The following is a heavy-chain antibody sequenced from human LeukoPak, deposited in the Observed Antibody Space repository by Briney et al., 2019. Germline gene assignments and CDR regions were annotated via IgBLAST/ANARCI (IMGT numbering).Heavy chain of an antibody. CDR1: GGSISSYY. CDR3: ARECSSTSCYTLNFDY. J-gene: IGHJ4*02. V-gene: IGHV4-59*01. Sequence: PSETLSLTCTVSGGSISSYYWSWIRQPPGKGLEWIGYIYYSGSTNYNPSLKSRVTISVDTSKDQFSLKLSSVTAADTAVYYCARECSSTSCYTLNFDYWGQGTLVTVSP. D-gene: IGHD2-2*02. CDR2: IYYSGST.